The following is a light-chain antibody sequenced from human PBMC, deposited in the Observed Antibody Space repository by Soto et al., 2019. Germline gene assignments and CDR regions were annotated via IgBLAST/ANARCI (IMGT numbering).Light chain of an antibody. Sequence: QSVLTQPASVSGSPGQSITISCTGTSSDVGSYNLVSWYQQHPGKAPKLMIYEVSKRPSGFSSRFSGSKSGNTASLTISGLQAEDEADYYCCSYAGSTTFLVFGGGTKLTVL. CDR2: EVS. J-gene: IGLJ2*01. CDR3: CSYAGSTTFLV. V-gene: IGLV2-23*02. CDR1: SSDVGSYNL.